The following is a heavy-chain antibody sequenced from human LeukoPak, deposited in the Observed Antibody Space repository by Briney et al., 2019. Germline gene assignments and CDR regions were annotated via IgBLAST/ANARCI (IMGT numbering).Heavy chain of an antibody. CDR1: AFTFSSYS. J-gene: IGHJ3*02. CDR2: SSSSSSYI. V-gene: IGHV3-21*01. D-gene: IGHD4-17*01. CDR3: ARAAHSHDYGDHGAFDI. Sequence: PGGSLRLSCAASAFTFSSYSMNWVRQAPGGGLEWVSSSSSSSSYIYYADSVKGRFTISRDNAKNSLYLQMNSLRAEDTAVYYCARAAHSHDYGDHGAFDIWGQGTMVTVSS.